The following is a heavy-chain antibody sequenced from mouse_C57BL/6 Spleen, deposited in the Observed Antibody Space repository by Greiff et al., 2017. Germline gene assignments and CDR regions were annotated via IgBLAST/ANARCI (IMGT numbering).Heavy chain of an antibody. Sequence: QVQLQQSGAELARPGASVKLSCKASGYTFTSYGISWVKQRTGQGLEWIGEIYPRSGNTYYNEKFKGKATLTADKSSSTAYMELRSLTSEDSAVYFWARYTTVVATDYWGQGTTLTVSS. CDR3: ARYTTVVATDY. D-gene: IGHD1-1*01. CDR2: IYPRSGNT. CDR1: GYTFTSYG. V-gene: IGHV1-81*01. J-gene: IGHJ2*01.